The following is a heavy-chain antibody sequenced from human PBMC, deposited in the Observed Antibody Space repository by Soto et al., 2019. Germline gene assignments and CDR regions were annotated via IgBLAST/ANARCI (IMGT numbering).Heavy chain of an antibody. Sequence: EMRALNYAIYGGSFSGYYWSLIRQPPGKGLEWIGEINHSGSTNYSPSLKSRVTISVDTSKSQFSLKLSSVTAADTAVYYCARVVGSSGDYFDYWGQGALVTVSS. V-gene: IGHV4-34*01. CDR3: ARVVGSSGDYFDY. J-gene: IGHJ4*02. CDR2: INHSGST. D-gene: IGHD3-10*01. CDR1: GGSFSGYY.